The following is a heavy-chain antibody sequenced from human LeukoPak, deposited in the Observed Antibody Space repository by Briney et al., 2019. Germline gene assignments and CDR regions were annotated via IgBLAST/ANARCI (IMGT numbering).Heavy chain of an antibody. J-gene: IGHJ4*02. Sequence: GGSLRLSCTASGFTFSSYTMSWVRQAPGKGLKWVSTITTGGPNTYYADSVKGRFTVSRDDSKNTLYLQMNSLRAEDTAVYYCAKEGGLWVSAHWGDSWGRGTLVTVSS. CDR1: GFTFSSYT. CDR2: ITTGGPNT. CDR3: AKEGGLWVSAHWGDS. D-gene: IGHD7-27*01. V-gene: IGHV3-23*01.